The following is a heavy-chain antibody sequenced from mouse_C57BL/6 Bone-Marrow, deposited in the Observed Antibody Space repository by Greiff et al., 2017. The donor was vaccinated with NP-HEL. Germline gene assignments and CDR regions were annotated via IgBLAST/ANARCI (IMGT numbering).Heavy chain of an antibody. CDR1: GFTFSSYA. CDR2: ISDGGSYT. V-gene: IGHV5-4*01. CDR3: ARGRDGYYLFDY. Sequence: EVQVVESGGGLVKPGGSLKLSCAASGFTFSSYALSWVRQTPEKRLEWVATISDGGSYTYYLDNVKGRSTISRDNAKNNLYLQMSHLKSEDTAMYYCARGRDGYYLFDYWGQGTTLTVSS. J-gene: IGHJ2*01. D-gene: IGHD2-3*01.